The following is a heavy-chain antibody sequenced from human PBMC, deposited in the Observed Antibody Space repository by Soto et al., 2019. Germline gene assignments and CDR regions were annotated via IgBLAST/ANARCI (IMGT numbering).Heavy chain of an antibody. Sequence: PSETLSLTCTVSGGSISSYYWSWIRQPPGKGLEWIGYIYYSGSTNYNPSLKSRVTISVDTSKNQFSLKLSSVTAADTAVYYCARAGGSGYNNFDYWGQGTLVTVSS. J-gene: IGHJ4*02. CDR1: GGSISSYY. V-gene: IGHV4-59*01. CDR3: ARAGGSGYNNFDY. D-gene: IGHD3-22*01. CDR2: IYYSGST.